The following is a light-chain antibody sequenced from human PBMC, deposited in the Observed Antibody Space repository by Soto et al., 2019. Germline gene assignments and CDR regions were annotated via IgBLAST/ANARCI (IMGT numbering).Light chain of an antibody. V-gene: IGKV4-1*01. CDR1: QSIVYSSNNKNY. J-gene: IGKJ4*01. Sequence: DIVITHSPDSLPVPLRERATIDCKHGQSIVYSSNNKNYLVWYQQKPGQPPKLLIYWASTRESGVPARFSGSGSGTDFTLTISSLQAEDVAVYYCQQYYSAPLTFGGGTKVDIK. CDR2: WAS. CDR3: QQYYSAPLT.